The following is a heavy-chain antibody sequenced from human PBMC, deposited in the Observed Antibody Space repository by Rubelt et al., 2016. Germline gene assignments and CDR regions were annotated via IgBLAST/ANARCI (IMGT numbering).Heavy chain of an antibody. V-gene: IGHV4-59*04. D-gene: IGHD5-18*01. J-gene: IGHJ4*02. CDR3: ARGLQAVTG. Sequence: QVQLQESGPGLVKPSETLSLTCTVSGGSISTYYWSWIRQPPGKGLEWIGSIYYSGTTYYNPSLKSRVTISVDTSKNQFSWKLNSVTAADTAVYYCARGLQAVTGWGQGALVTVSS. CDR1: GGSISTYY. CDR2: IYYSGTT.